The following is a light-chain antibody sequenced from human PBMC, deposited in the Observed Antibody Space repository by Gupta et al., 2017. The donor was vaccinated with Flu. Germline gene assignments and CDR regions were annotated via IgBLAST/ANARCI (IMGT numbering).Light chain of an antibody. CDR1: KLGDKY. V-gene: IGLV3-1*01. Sequence: SYELTQPPPVSVSRGQTASITCSGDKLGDKYACWYQQKPGQSPVLVIYQDSKRPSGIPERFSGSNSGNTATLTISGTQAMDEDDYYCQAWDSSTVVFGGGTKLTVL. CDR2: QDS. CDR3: QAWDSSTVV. J-gene: IGLJ2*01.